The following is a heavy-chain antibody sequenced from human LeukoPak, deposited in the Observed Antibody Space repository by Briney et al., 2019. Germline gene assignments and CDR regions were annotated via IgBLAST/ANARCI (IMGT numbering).Heavy chain of an antibody. J-gene: IGHJ4*02. Sequence: GGSLRLSCAASGFTFSSYWMHWIRQAPGKGLMWVSRINSDGSRTTYADSVRGRFTISRDNAKSTLYLQMNSLRAEDTAVYYCARVRDDYTYFDCWGQGTLVTVSS. CDR2: INSDGSRT. V-gene: IGHV3-74*01. D-gene: IGHD4-11*01. CDR1: GFTFSSYW. CDR3: ARVRDDYTYFDC.